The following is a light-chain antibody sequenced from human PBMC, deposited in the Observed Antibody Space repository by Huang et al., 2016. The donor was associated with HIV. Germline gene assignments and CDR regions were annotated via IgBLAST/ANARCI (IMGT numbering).Light chain of an antibody. CDR3: QQRSDWPRT. V-gene: IGKV3-11*01. Sequence: EIVLTQSPATLSLSPGERATLSCRASQSVSSDLDWYQQKAGQAPRLLIYGASNRATGIPARFSGSGSGTDFTLTIGSLEPEDFAVYYCQQRSDWPRTFGQGTKLEIK. CDR1: QSVSSD. J-gene: IGKJ2*01. CDR2: GAS.